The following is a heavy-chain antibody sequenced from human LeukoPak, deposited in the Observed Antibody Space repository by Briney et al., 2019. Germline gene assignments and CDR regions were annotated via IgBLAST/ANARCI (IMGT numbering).Heavy chain of an antibody. D-gene: IGHD3-10*01. V-gene: IGHV3-13*01. Sequence: TGGSLRLSCAASGFTFSSYDMHWVRQATGKGLEWVSSIDITGDTYYPGSVKGRFTISRENAKNSLYLQMNSLRAEDTAVYYCARDLGVSGSGRGMDVWGQGTTVTVSS. J-gene: IGHJ6*02. CDR2: IDITGDT. CDR3: ARDLGVSGSGRGMDV. CDR1: GFTFSSYD.